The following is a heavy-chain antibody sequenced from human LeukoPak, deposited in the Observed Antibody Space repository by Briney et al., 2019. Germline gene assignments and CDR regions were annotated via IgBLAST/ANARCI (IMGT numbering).Heavy chain of an antibody. CDR2: INHSGST. J-gene: IGHJ5*02. D-gene: IGHD3-22*01. V-gene: IGHV4-34*01. CDR1: GGSFSGYY. Sequence: SETLSLTCAVYGGSFSGYYWSRIRQPPGKGLEWIGEINHSGSTNYNPSLKSRVTISADTSKNQFSLKLSSVTAADTAVYYCAREGALYYYDSSGYYHPWGQGTLVTVSS. CDR3: AREGALYYYDSSGYYHP.